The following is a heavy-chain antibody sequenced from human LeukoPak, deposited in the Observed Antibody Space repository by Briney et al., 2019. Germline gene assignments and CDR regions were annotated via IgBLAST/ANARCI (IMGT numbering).Heavy chain of an antibody. CDR2: IYFSGST. Sequence: PSETLSLTCAVSGGSITHYYWSWIRQPPGKGLEWIGYIYFSGSTDYNPSLKGRVTISLDTSNNHFSLKLTSVTAADTAVYYCARDRNGGGAFDIWGQGTMVTVSS. V-gene: IGHV4-59*01. CDR3: ARDRNGGGAFDI. J-gene: IGHJ3*02. D-gene: IGHD3-16*01. CDR1: GGSITHYY.